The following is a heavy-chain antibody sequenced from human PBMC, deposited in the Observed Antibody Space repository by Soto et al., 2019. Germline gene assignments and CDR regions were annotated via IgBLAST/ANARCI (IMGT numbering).Heavy chain of an antibody. V-gene: IGHV3-7*04. J-gene: IGHJ4*02. Sequence: GGSLRLSCAASGFTFGRDWMAWVRQARGKGLEWVANIKRDGSEKYYVDSVKGRFTISRDNVENSLYLQMSGLRAEDTAVYYCARDLFRDGYNSRTLFDYWGQGA. CDR2: IKRDGSEK. CDR1: GFTFGRDW. CDR3: ARDLFRDGYNSRTLFDY. D-gene: IGHD5-12*01.